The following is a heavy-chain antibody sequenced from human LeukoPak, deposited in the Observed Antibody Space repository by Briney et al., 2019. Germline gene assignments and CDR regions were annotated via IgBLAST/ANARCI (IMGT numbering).Heavy chain of an antibody. V-gene: IGHV4-59*08. CDR1: GDSISTYY. D-gene: IGHD6-19*01. CDR2: ISYSGSS. J-gene: IGHJ3*02. CDR3: ARPYNSAWYGVFYI. Sequence: SATLSLTCTVSGDSISTYYWSWIRQPPGKGLEWIGYISYSGSSNYNPSLKSRVTISVDTSKNQFSLKLSSVTAADTAVYYCARPYNSAWYGVFYIWGRGTMVTVSS.